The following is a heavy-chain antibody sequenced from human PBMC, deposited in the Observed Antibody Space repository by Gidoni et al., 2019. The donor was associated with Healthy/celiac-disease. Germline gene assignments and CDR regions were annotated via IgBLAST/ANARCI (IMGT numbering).Heavy chain of an antibody. CDR3: ARFEYGSGSYSGWFDP. D-gene: IGHD3-10*01. Sequence: EVQLVASGGGLIQPGGSLRLSCAASGFTVRSNYMSWVRQAPGKGLEWVSVIYSGGSTYYADSVKGRFTISRDNSKNTLYLQMNSLRAEDTAVYYCARFEYGSGSYSGWFDPWGQGTLVTVSS. V-gene: IGHV3-53*01. CDR1: GFTVRSNY. CDR2: IYSGGST. J-gene: IGHJ5*02.